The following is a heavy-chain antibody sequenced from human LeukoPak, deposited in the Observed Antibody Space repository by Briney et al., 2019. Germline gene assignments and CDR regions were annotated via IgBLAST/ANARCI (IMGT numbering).Heavy chain of an antibody. CDR1: GFTFSSYA. CDR3: AKIGAQTDGYYYDSSGSFT. V-gene: IGHV3-23*01. CDR2: ITGSGGST. D-gene: IGHD3-22*01. Sequence: GGSLRLSCAASGFTFSSYAMSWVRQAPGKGLEWVSAITGSGGSTYYADSVKGRFTISRDNSKNTLYLQMNSLRAEDTAVYYCAKIGAQTDGYYYDSSGSFTWGQGTLVTVSS. J-gene: IGHJ5*02.